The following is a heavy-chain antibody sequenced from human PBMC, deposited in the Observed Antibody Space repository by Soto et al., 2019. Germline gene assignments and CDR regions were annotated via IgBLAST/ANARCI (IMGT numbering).Heavy chain of an antibody. D-gene: IGHD7-27*01. CDR1: GDSISNLDYF. Sequence: SETLSLTCSVSGDSISNLDYFWAWIRQPPGQALEYIGYIYKSATTYYNPSFESRVAISVDTSKSQFSLNVTSVTAADTAVYFCARGRYCLTGRCFPNWFDSWGQGALGTSPQ. CDR3: ARGRYCLTGRCFPNWFDS. V-gene: IGHV4-30-4*01. J-gene: IGHJ5*01. CDR2: IYKSATT.